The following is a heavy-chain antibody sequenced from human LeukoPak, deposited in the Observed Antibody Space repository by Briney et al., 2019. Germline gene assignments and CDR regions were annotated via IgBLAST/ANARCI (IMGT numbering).Heavy chain of an antibody. J-gene: IGHJ4*02. V-gene: IGHV1-69*05. CDR3: ARDLGSGSYRGFDY. Sequence: SVKVSCKASGGTFSSYAISWVRQAPGQGLEWMGGIIPIFGTANYAQKFQGRVTITTDESTSTAYMELSSLRSEDTAVYYCARDLGSGSYRGFDYWGQGTLVTVSS. D-gene: IGHD1-26*01. CDR2: IIPIFGTA. CDR1: GGTFSSYA.